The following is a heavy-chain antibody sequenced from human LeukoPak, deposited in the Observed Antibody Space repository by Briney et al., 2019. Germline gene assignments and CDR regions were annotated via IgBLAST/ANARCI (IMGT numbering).Heavy chain of an antibody. Sequence: SETLSLTCTVSGGSISSYYWSWIRQPPGKGLERIGYIYYSGSTNYNPSLKSRVTISVDTSKNQFSLKLSSVTAADTAVYYCARGLTYYYDSTSSPNWFDPWGQGTLVTVSS. J-gene: IGHJ5*02. CDR2: IYYSGST. D-gene: IGHD3-22*01. CDR3: ARGLTYYYDSTSSPNWFDP. CDR1: GGSISSYY. V-gene: IGHV4-59*08.